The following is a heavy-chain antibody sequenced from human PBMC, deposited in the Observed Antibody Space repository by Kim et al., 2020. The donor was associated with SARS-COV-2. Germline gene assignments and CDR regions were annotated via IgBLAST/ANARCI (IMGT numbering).Heavy chain of an antibody. V-gene: IGHV5-51*01. D-gene: IGHD3-16*01. J-gene: IGHJ4*02. Sequence: RYSPSFQGQVTISADKSISTAYLQWSSLKASDTAMYYCASAVGSYECFDYWGQGTLVTVSS. CDR3: ASAVGSYECFDY.